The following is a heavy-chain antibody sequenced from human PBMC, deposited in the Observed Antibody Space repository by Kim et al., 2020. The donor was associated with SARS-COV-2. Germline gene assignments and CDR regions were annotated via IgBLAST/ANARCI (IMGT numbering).Heavy chain of an antibody. CDR1: GGSISSSSYY. J-gene: IGHJ5*02. D-gene: IGHD4-17*01. CDR2: IYYSGST. Sequence: SETLSLTCTVSGGSISSSSYYWGWIRQPPGKGLEWIGSIYYSGSTYYNPSLKSRVTISVDTSKNQFSLKLSSVTAADTAVYYCASTHGDYDGWFDPWGQGTLVTVSS. CDR3: ASTHGDYDGWFDP. V-gene: IGHV4-39*01.